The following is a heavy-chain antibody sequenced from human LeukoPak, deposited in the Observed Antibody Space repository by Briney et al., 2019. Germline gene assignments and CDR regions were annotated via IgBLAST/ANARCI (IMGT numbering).Heavy chain of an antibody. Sequence: GGSLRLSCAASGFTFSSYVMNWVRQAPGKGLEWASVISGGGGSTYYADSVKGRFTISRDNSKNTLFLQMNSLGAEDTAVYYCAKGGYCSSTSCYVGWFDPWGQGTLVTVSS. CDR3: AKGGYCSSTSCYVGWFDP. J-gene: IGHJ5*02. CDR1: GFTFSSYV. D-gene: IGHD2-2*01. V-gene: IGHV3-23*01. CDR2: ISGGGGST.